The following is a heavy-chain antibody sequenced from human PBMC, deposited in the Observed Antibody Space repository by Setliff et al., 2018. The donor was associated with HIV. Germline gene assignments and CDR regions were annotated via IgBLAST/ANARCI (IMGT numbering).Heavy chain of an antibody. CDR1: RSYISGSYY. V-gene: IGHV4-38-2*01. CDR3: ARVTSSPGYFLDY. Sequence: SETLSLTCAVSRSYISGSYYWAWIRQPPGKGLEWIGNIYPSGSIHPSGATNYNPSLKGRVTISVDTSENQFSLMLSSATAADTAVYYCARVTSSPGYFLDYWGQGTLVTVSS. J-gene: IGHJ4*02. CDR2: IYPSGSIHPSGAT. D-gene: IGHD1-1*01.